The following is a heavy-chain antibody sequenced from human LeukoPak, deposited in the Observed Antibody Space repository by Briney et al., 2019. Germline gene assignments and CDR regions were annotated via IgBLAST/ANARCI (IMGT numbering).Heavy chain of an antibody. V-gene: IGHV1-2*02. CDR2: INPNSGGT. J-gene: IGHJ4*02. CDR3: ARLYCSSTGCYPHFSDY. Sequence: ASVKVSCKASGYTFTGYYMHWVRQAPGQGLEWMGWINPNSGGTNYAQKFQGRVTMTRDTSISTAYMELSRLRSDDTAVYYCARLYCSSTGCYPHFSDYWGQGTLVTVSS. D-gene: IGHD2-2*01. CDR1: GYTFTGYY.